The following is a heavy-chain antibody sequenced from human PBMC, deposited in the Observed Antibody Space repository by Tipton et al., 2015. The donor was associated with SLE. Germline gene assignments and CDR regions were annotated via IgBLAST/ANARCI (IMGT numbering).Heavy chain of an antibody. J-gene: IGHJ6*02. V-gene: IGHV1-18*01. D-gene: IGHD1-26*01. Sequence: QVQLVQSGAEVKKPGASVKVSCKASGYTFTTYGIIWVRQAPGQGLEWMGWISAYNGNTNYAQKFQGRVTITADKSTSTAYMELSSLRSEDTAVYYCARAGSGSYYYGMDVWGQGTTVTVSS. CDR2: ISAYNGNT. CDR3: ARAGSGSYYYGMDV. CDR1: GYTFTTYG.